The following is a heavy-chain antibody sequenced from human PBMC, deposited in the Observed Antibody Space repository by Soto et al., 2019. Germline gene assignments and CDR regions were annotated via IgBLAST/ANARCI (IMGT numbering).Heavy chain of an antibody. CDR1: GGSISRGDDY. J-gene: IGHJ5*02. CDR2: IYYSGST. D-gene: IGHD6-13*01. Sequence: SETLSLTCSVSGGSISRGDDYWSWIRQPPGKGLEWIGYIYYSGSTYYNPSLKSRVTISVDRSKNQFSLKLSSVTAADTAVYYCARVFSDSSSFFDPWGQGTLVTVSS. CDR3: ARVFSDSSSFFDP. V-gene: IGHV4-30-4*01.